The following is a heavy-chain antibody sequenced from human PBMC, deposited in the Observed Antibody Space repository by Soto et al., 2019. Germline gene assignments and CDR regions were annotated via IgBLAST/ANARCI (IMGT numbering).Heavy chain of an antibody. CDR1: GFTFSTYS. D-gene: IGHD3-10*02. V-gene: IGHV3-48*01. CDR3: AKDQLYIRGVIHNWFDP. Sequence: GGSLRLSCTASGFTFSTYSMNWVRQAPGKGLELISYISSRNIFYADSVKGRFTISRDNAKNSLFLQMNSLRAEDTAVYYCAKDQLYIRGVIHNWFDPWGQGTLVTVSS. J-gene: IGHJ5*02. CDR2: ISSRNI.